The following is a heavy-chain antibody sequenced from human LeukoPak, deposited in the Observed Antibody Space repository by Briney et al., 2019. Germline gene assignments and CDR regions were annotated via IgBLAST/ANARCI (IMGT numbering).Heavy chain of an antibody. J-gene: IGHJ6*02. CDR2: IKQDGSEK. D-gene: IGHD3-3*01. V-gene: IGHV3-7*01. CDR1: GFTFSSYW. Sequence: GGSLRLSCAASGFTFSSYWMSWVRQAPGKGLEGVANIKQDGSEKYYVDSVKGRFTISRDNAKNSLYLQMNSLRAEDTAVYYCARYDFWSGYPGRYYYYYGMDVWGQGTTVTVSS. CDR3: ARYDFWSGYPGRYYYYYGMDV.